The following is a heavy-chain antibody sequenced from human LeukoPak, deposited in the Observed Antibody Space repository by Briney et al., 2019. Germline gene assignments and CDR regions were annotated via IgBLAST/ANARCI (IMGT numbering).Heavy chain of an antibody. CDR3: ARDKRDYYGSGSYGY. CDR1: GFTFISYS. J-gene: IGHJ4*02. Sequence: PGGSLRLSCAASGFTFISYSIHCVRQAPGKGLECGAFIRYDGSNKYYADSVKGRFTISRDNSKNTLYLQMNSLRAEDTAVYYCARDKRDYYGSGSYGYWGQGTLVTVSS. CDR2: IRYDGSNK. V-gene: IGHV3-30*02. D-gene: IGHD3-10*01.